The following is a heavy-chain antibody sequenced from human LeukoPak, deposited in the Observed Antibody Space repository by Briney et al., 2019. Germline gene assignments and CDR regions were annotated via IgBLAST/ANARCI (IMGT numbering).Heavy chain of an antibody. V-gene: IGHV4-38-2*02. D-gene: IGHD1-26*01. CDR2: IYYSGST. J-gene: IGHJ4*02. CDR1: GYSISSGYY. Sequence: PSETLSLTCTVSGYSISSGYYWGWIRQPLGKGLEWIGSIYYSGSTYYNPSLKSRVAISLDRSKNQFSLRLNSVTAADTAVYYCARTETGVGATDYWGQGTLVTVSS. CDR3: ARTETGVGATDY.